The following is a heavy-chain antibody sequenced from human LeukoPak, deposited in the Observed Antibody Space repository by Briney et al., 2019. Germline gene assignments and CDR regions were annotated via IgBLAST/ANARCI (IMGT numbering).Heavy chain of an antibody. J-gene: IGHJ3*02. Sequence: PGRSLRLSCAASGFTFSSYAMHWVRQAPGKGLERVAVISYDGGNKYYADSVKGRFTISRDNSKNTLYLQMNSLRAEDTAVYYCRSHSSHHAFDIWGQGTMVTVSS. CDR1: GFTFSSYA. V-gene: IGHV3-30*04. D-gene: IGHD6-13*01. CDR3: RSHSSHHAFDI. CDR2: ISYDGGNK.